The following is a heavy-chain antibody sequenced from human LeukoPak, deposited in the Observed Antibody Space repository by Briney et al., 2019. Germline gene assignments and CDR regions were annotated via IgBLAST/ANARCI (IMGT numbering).Heavy chain of an antibody. CDR3: AKEENCSGGSCYFVYYYYGMDV. V-gene: IGHV3-23*01. Sequence: GGSLRLSCAASGFTFSSYAMSWVRQAPGKGLEWVSAISGSGGSTYYADSVKGRFTISRDSSKNTLYLQMNSLRAEDTAVYYCAKEENCSGGSCYFVYYYYGMDVWGQGTTVTVSS. CDR2: ISGSGGST. J-gene: IGHJ6*02. CDR1: GFTFSSYA. D-gene: IGHD2-15*01.